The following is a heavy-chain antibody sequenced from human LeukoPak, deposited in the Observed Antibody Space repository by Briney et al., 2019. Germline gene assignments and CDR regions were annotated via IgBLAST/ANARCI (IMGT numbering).Heavy chain of an antibody. Sequence: GASVKVSCKASGYTFTNYDINWVRQAPGQGLEWMGWMSPNSGNTGYAQKFQVRVTMTRNTSISTAYMEQSSLRSEDTAVYYCARVSPTTVTPFDLWGRGTLVTVSS. CDR1: GYTFTNYD. D-gene: IGHD4-17*01. V-gene: IGHV1-8*01. CDR2: MSPNSGNT. J-gene: IGHJ2*01. CDR3: ARVSPTTVTPFDL.